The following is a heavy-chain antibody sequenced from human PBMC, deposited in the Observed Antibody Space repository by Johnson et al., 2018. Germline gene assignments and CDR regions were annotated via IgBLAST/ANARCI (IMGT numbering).Heavy chain of an antibody. D-gene: IGHD3-3*01. CDR1: GFTFSSYA. J-gene: IGHJ6*02. CDR3: GSEMGIIRANYYQYGMDV. CDR2: ISYDGSNK. V-gene: IGHV3-30-3*01. Sequence: VQLVESGGGVVQPGRSLRLSCAASGFTFSSYAMHWVRQAPGKGLEWVAVISYDGSNKYYADSVKGRFTISRDNSQNTLYLQMNSLRAGDTAVYYCGSEMGIIRANYYQYGMDVWGQGTTVTVSS.